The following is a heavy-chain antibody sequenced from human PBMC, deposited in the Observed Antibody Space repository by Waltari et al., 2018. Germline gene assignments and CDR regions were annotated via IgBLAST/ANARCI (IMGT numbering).Heavy chain of an antibody. V-gene: IGHV5-51*01. CDR2: INPGDSDA. CDR3: ARPYSSSYWYFDL. CDR1: GYTFTSYG. D-gene: IGHD6-6*01. J-gene: IGHJ2*01. Sequence: VQLVQSGAEVKKPGASVKVSCKASGYTFTSYGISWVRQMPGKGLEWMGIINPGDSDARYSPSFQGQVTISADKSISTAYLQWSSLKASDTAMYYCARPYSSSYWYFDLWGRGTLVTVSS.